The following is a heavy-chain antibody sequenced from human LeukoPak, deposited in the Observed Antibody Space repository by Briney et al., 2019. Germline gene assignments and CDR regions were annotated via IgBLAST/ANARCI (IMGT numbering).Heavy chain of an antibody. D-gene: IGHD3-22*01. CDR1: GGSISSGDYY. V-gene: IGHV4-30-4*08. Sequence: PSQTLSLTCTVSGGSISSGDYYWSWIRQPPGKGLEWIGYIYYSGSTYYNPSLKSRVTISVDTSKNQFSLKLSSVTAADTAVYYCARVNLITTIADIWGQGTMVTVSS. J-gene: IGHJ3*02. CDR3: ARVNLITTIADI. CDR2: IYYSGST.